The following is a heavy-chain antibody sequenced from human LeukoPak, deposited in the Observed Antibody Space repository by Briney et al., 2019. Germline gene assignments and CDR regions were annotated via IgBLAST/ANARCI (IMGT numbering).Heavy chain of an antibody. CDR2: INPSGGST. Sequence: ASVQVSCKASGYSFTSYYIHRVRHAPGQGLEWMGIINPSGGSTSYAQKFQGRVTMTRDTSTSTVYMELSSLRSEDTAVYYCARGMRMVRGVIREYYFDSWGQGTLVTVSS. CDR1: GYSFTSYY. V-gene: IGHV1-46*01. J-gene: IGHJ4*02. CDR3: ARGMRMVRGVIREYYFDS. D-gene: IGHD3-10*01.